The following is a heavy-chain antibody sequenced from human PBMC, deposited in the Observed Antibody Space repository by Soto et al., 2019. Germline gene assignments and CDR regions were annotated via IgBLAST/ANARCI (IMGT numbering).Heavy chain of an antibody. CDR2: ISGSGGST. J-gene: IGHJ4*02. D-gene: IGHD3-22*01. CDR1: GFTLSSYA. Sequence: PGGSLRLSCAASGFTLSSYAMSWVSQAQGKGLEWVSAISGSGGSTYYADSVKGRFTISRDNSKNTLYLQMNSLRAEDTAVYYCAKHIITMIVVVYFDYWGQGTLVTVSS. CDR3: AKHIITMIVVVYFDY. V-gene: IGHV3-23*01.